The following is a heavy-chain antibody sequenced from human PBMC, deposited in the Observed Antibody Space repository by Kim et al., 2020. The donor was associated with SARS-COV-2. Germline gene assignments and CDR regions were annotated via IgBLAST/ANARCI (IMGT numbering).Heavy chain of an antibody. Sequence: TYYNPSLKSRVTISVDTSKNQFSLKLSSVTAADTAVYYCARLWLVPYFDYWGQGTLVTVSS. D-gene: IGHD6-19*01. V-gene: IGHV4-39*01. J-gene: IGHJ4*02. CDR2: T. CDR3: ARLWLVPYFDY.